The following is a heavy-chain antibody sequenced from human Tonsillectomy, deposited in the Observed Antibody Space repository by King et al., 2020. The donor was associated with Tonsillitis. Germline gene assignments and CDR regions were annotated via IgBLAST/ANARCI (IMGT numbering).Heavy chain of an antibody. D-gene: IGHD1-26*01. V-gene: IGHV3-7*01. Sequence: VQLVESGGGLVQPGGSLRLSCAVSGFTPSNYWMSWVRQAPGGGVGWGGNLKEDGRDKYYVDSVKGRFTISRDNAKNSLYLQMNSLRAEDTAVYYCARDPGSDAFDIWGQGTLVSVSS. CDR2: LKEDGRDK. CDR3: ARDPGSDAFDI. CDR1: GFTPSNYW. J-gene: IGHJ3*02.